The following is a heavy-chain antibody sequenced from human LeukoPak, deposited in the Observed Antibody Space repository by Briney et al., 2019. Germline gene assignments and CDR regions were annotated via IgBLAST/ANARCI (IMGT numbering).Heavy chain of an antibody. CDR1: GFTFSNYW. J-gene: IGHJ4*02. D-gene: IGHD3/OR15-3a*01. V-gene: IGHV3-74*01. Sequence: GGSLRLSCAVSGFTFSNYWMHWVRQAPGKGLVWVSCISSDGSSTNYADSAKGRFSISRDNAKNTLYLHMNSLRAEDTALYYCARPMISVMSLGADFWGQGSLVTVSS. CDR2: ISSDGSST. CDR3: ARPMISVMSLGADF.